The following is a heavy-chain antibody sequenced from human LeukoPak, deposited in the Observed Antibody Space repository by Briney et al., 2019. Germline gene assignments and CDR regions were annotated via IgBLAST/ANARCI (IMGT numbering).Heavy chain of an antibody. CDR3: ATGGYNWNSWFDY. CDR1: GFTFSSYW. D-gene: IGHD1-7*01. Sequence: PGGSLRLSCAASGFTFSSYWMHWVRQAPGKGLVWVSRINTDGSSTSYADSVKGRFTISRDNAKNTLYLQMNSLRAEDTAVCYCATGGYNWNSWFDYWGQGTLVTVSS. J-gene: IGHJ4*02. CDR2: INTDGSST. V-gene: IGHV3-74*01.